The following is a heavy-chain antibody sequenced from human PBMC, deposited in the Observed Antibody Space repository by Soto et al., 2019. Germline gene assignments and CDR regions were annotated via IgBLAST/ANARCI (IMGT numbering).Heavy chain of an antibody. J-gene: IGHJ5*02. CDR1: GGSFSGYY. CDR3: ARGVIRSSTRSYNWIDP. D-gene: IGHD1-26*01. Sequence: SETLSLTCAVYGGSFSGYYWSWIRQPPGKGLEWIGEINHSGSTNYNPSLKSRVTISVDTSKNQFSLKLSSVTAADTAVYYCARGVIRSSTRSYNWIDPSGQGTLVTVSS. V-gene: IGHV4-34*01. CDR2: INHSGST.